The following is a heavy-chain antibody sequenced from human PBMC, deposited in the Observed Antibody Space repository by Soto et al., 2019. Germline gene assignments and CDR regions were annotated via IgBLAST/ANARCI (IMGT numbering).Heavy chain of an antibody. Sequence: QVQLQESGPGLVKPSETLSLTCTVSGGSISSYYWSWIRQPPGKGLEWIGYIYYSGSTNYNPSLKSRVTISVNTSKNQFSLKLSSVTAADTAVYYCARQQWLVLNAFDIWGQGTMVTVSS. CDR1: GGSISSYY. CDR2: IYYSGST. CDR3: ARQQWLVLNAFDI. J-gene: IGHJ3*02. V-gene: IGHV4-59*01. D-gene: IGHD6-19*01.